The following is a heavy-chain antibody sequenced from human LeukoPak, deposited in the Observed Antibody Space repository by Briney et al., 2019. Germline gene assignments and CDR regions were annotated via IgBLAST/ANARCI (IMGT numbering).Heavy chain of an antibody. J-gene: IGHJ1*01. Sequence: GGSLRLSCAASGFTFSSHGMNWVRQAPGKGLEWISGISPSGGITYYTDSVKGRFTISRDNSKNTVSLQMNSLRGDDTAVYYCAKDDAWGRYKDWGQGTLVTVSS. CDR1: GFTFSSHG. CDR2: ISPSGGIT. V-gene: IGHV3-23*01. CDR3: AKDDAWGRYKD. D-gene: IGHD3-16*01.